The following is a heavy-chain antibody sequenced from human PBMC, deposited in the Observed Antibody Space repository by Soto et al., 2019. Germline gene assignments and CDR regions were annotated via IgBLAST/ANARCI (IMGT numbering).Heavy chain of an antibody. CDR1: GYTFTGYY. D-gene: IGHD6-6*01. CDR3: AIDYNLYSNSARYALDI. CDR2: INPKNGET. Sequence: ASVKVSCKASGYTFTGYYMHWVRQAPGQGLEWMGWINPKNGETNYAQKFQGRVTMTEDTSTNTAYMELSSLRSEDTAVYYCAIDYNLYSNSARYALDIWGQGTMVTVSS. V-gene: IGHV1-2*02. J-gene: IGHJ3*02.